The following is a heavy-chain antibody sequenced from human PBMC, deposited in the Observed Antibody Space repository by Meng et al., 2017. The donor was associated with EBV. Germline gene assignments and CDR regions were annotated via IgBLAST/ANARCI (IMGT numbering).Heavy chain of an antibody. CDR2: IYYTGST. V-gene: IGHV4-61*01. J-gene: IGHJ5*02. CDR3: ARGDYTNYPRWFDP. D-gene: IGHD4-11*01. CDR1: GGSVNNESYY. Sequence: QVQLQESCPVLVXPXXXXXLTXTXSGGSVNNESYYWGWIRQPPGKGLEYIGYIYYTGSTNYNSSLKSRVTISLDKSKNQFSLKLTSLTAADTAICYCARGDYTNYPRWFDPWGQGTLVTVSS.